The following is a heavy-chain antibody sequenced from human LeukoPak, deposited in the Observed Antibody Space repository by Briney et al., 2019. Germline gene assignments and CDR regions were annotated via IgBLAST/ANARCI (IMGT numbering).Heavy chain of an antibody. CDR1: GFTFSSYA. J-gene: IGHJ4*02. D-gene: IGHD3-10*01. CDR2: ISYDGSNK. Sequence: PGGSLRLSCAASGFTFSSYAMHWVRQAPGKGLEWVAVISYDGSNKYYADSVKGRFTISRDNSKNTLYLQMNSLRAEDTAVYYCASLYPPAGSGSVFDYWGQGTLVTVSS. V-gene: IGHV3-30-3*01. CDR3: ASLYPPAGSGSVFDY.